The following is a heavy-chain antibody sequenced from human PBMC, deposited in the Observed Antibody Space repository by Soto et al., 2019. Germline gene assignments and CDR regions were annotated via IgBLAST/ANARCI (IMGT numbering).Heavy chain of an antibody. J-gene: IGHJ3*02. Sequence: GGSLRLSCAASGFTFSSYDMHWVRQAPGKGLEWVAVISYDGSNKYYADSVKGRFTISRDNSKNTLYLQMNSLRAEDTAVYYCAKSKTYSSGWYAFDIWGQGTMVTVSS. CDR1: GFTFSSYD. D-gene: IGHD6-19*01. CDR2: ISYDGSNK. V-gene: IGHV3-30*18. CDR3: AKSKTYSSGWYAFDI.